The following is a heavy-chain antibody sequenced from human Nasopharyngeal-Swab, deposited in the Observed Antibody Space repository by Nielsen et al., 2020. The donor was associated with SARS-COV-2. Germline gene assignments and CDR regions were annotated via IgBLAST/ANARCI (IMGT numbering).Heavy chain of an antibody. J-gene: IGHJ6*02. CDR1: GFTLSRYW. CDR3: AREICTRITCFDYGMDV. V-gene: IGHV3-7*01. CDR2: VKQDGSEK. Sequence: GGSLRLSCAASGFTLSRYWMSWVRQAPGKGLAWVASVKQDGSEKYSVDSVRGRFTISRDNTKNSVYLQMNNLRAEDTAVYYCAREICTRITCFDYGMDVWGQGTTVTVSS. D-gene: IGHD2-2*01.